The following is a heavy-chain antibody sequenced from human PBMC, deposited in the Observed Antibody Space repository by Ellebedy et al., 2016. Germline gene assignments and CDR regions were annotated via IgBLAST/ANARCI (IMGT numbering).Heavy chain of an antibody. D-gene: IGHD3-10*01. J-gene: IGHJ3*02. V-gene: IGHV4-4*07. CDR1: GGSISSYY. Sequence: SETLSLTXTVSGGSISSYYWSWIRQPAGNGLEWIGRIYASGSTNYNPSLESRVTMSVDTSKNQFSLKLSSVTAADTAVYYCARRPYNYYGSALHAFDIWGQGTMVTVSS. CDR2: IYASGST. CDR3: ARRPYNYYGSALHAFDI.